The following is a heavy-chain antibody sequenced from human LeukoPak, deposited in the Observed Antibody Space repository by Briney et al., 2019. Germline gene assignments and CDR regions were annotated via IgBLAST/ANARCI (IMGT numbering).Heavy chain of an antibody. CDR1: GGSISSSNW. CDR3: ARDGLYATTGTTDAFDI. CDR2: SYHSGST. Sequence: SGTLSLTCAVSGGSISSSNWWSWVRQPPGKGLEWIGESYHSGSTNYNPSLKSRVTISVDKSKKQFSLNLSSVTAADTAVYYCARDGLYATTGTTDAFDIWGQGTMVTVSS. D-gene: IGHD1-1*01. J-gene: IGHJ3*02. V-gene: IGHV4-4*02.